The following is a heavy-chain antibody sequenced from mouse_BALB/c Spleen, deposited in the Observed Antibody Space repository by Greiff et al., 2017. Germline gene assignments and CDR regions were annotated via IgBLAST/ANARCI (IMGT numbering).Heavy chain of an antibody. CDR2: IWAGGST. J-gene: IGHJ4*01. Sequence: QVQLQQSGPGLVAPSQSLSITCTVSGFSLTSYGVHWVRQPPGKGLEWLGVIWAGGSTNYNSALMSRLSISKDNSKSQVFLKMNSLQTDDTAMYYCARGYGNYVGYAMDYWGQGTSVTVSS. D-gene: IGHD2-1*01. CDR1: GFSLTSYG. CDR3: ARGYGNYVGYAMDY. V-gene: IGHV2-9*02.